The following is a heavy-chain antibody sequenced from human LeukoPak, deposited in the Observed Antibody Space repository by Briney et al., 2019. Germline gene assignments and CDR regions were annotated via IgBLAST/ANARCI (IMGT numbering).Heavy chain of an antibody. D-gene: IGHD2-15*01. J-gene: IGHJ4*02. Sequence: SETLSLTGAVYGGSFSGYYWSWIRKPPGKGLEWIGEINHSGSTNYNPSLKSRVTISVDTSKNQFSLKLSSVTAADTAVYYCARGRGYCDYWGQGTPVTVSS. V-gene: IGHV4-34*01. CDR3: ARGRGYCDY. CDR2: INHSGST. CDR1: GGSFSGYY.